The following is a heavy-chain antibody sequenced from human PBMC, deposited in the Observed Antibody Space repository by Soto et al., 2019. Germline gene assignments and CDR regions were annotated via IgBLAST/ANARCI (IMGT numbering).Heavy chain of an antibody. CDR1: GGSISRGDFS. CDR2: IYRSGST. Sequence: PSETLSLTCVVSGGSISRGDFSWAWIRQPPGKGLEWVGHIYRSGSTYYNPSLKSPVSISLDKSKNQFSLNLTSVTAADTAVYYCARGKTNYFFDLWGQGHLVTVSS. V-gene: IGHV4-30-2*01. CDR3: ARGKTNYFFDL. D-gene: IGHD3-10*01. J-gene: IGHJ4*02.